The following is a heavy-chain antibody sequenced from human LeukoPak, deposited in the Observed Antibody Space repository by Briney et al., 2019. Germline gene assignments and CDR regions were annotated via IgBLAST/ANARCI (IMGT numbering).Heavy chain of an antibody. J-gene: IGHJ4*02. CDR3: ANLVGATWNFDY. CDR2: INPNSGGT. Sequence: ASVKVSCKASGYTFTDYYIHWVRQAPGQGLEWMGWINPNSGGTNCAQKFQGRVTMTRDTSISTAYMELSRLRSDDTAVCYCANLVGATWNFDYWGQGTLVTVSS. CDR1: GYTFTDYY. V-gene: IGHV1-2*02. D-gene: IGHD1-26*01.